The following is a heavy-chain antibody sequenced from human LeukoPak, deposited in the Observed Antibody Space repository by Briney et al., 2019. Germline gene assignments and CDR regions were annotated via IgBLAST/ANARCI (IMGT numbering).Heavy chain of an antibody. V-gene: IGHV3-48*03. CDR1: GFTFSSYE. D-gene: IGHD1-1*01. CDR2: ISSSGSTI. Sequence: GGSLRLSCAASGFTFSSYEMNWVRQAPGKGLEWVSYISSSGSTIYYADSVKGRFTISRDNAKNSLYLQMNSLRAEDTAVYYCARAGTRYYYMDVWGKGTTATISS. CDR3: ARAGTRYYYMDV. J-gene: IGHJ6*03.